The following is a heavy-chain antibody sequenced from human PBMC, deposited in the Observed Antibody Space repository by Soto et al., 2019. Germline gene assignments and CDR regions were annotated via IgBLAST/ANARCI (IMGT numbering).Heavy chain of an antibody. CDR1: GLSVSTTY. J-gene: IGHJ4*02. D-gene: IGHD3-16*01. Sequence: EVQLVETGGTLVQPGGSLRLSCAASGLSVSTTYMTWVRQAPGKGLEWVAHIYSGGTSHHADYVKGRFTITRDNSENTLYREMNSLRTEDTALYYCARGYGTSYGFAFWGQGTLVTVSS. CDR2: IYSGGTS. V-gene: IGHV3-53*02. CDR3: ARGYGTSYGFAF.